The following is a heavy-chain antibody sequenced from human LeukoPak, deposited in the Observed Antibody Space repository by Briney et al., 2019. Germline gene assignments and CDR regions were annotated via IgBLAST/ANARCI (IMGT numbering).Heavy chain of an antibody. J-gene: IGHJ4*02. Sequence: GESLKISCRGSGYKFTNYWIGWVRLMPGKGLEWMGIIYPGDSDTRYSPSFQGQVTISADKSISTAYLQWSSLKASDTAMYYCARLKGLSFDYWGQGTLVTVSS. V-gene: IGHV5-51*01. CDR1: GYKFTNYW. CDR2: IYPGDSDT. CDR3: ARLKGLSFDY.